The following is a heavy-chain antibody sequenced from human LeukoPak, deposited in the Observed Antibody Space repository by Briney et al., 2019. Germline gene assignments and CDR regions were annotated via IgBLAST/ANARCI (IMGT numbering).Heavy chain of an antibody. J-gene: IGHJ5*02. Sequence: ASVKVSCKASGYTFTGYYMHWVRQAPGQGLEWMGWINPNSGGTNYAQKFQGRVTMTRDTSISTAYMELSRLRSDDTAVYYCARDRAFGFLEWLFDHWGQGTLVTVSS. D-gene: IGHD3-3*01. CDR1: GYTFTGYY. CDR2: INPNSGGT. CDR3: ARDRAFGFLEWLFDH. V-gene: IGHV1-2*02.